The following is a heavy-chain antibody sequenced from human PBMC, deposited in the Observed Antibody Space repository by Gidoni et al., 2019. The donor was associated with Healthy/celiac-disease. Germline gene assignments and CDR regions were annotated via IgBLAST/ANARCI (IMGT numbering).Heavy chain of an antibody. Sequence: QVQLVQSGAEVKKPGSSVKVSCKASGGTFSSYAISWVRQAPGQGLEWMGRTIPILGIANYAQKFQGRVTITADKSTSTAYMELSSLRSEDTAVYYCARFLAYCGGDCYWERETLGYWGQGTLVTVSS. J-gene: IGHJ4*02. D-gene: IGHD2-21*02. V-gene: IGHV1-69*04. CDR1: GGTFSSYA. CDR2: TIPILGIA. CDR3: ARFLAYCGGDCYWERETLGY.